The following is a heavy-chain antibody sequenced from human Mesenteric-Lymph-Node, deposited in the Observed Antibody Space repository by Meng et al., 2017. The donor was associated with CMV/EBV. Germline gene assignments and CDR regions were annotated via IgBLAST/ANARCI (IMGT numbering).Heavy chain of an antibody. CDR3: ARGAGWYRPEYFQH. CDR1: GGSISSYY. D-gene: IGHD1-1*01. V-gene: IGHV4-4*07. CDR2: IYTSGST. J-gene: IGHJ1*01. Sequence: SETLSLTCTVSGGSISSYYWSWIRQPAGKGLEWIGRIYTSGSTNYNPSLKSRVTISVDTSKNQFSLKLSSVTAADTAVYYCARGAGWYRPEYFQHWGQGTLVTVSS.